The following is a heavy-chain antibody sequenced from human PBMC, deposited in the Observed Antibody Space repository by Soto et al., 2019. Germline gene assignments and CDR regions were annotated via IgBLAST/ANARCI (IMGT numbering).Heavy chain of an antibody. V-gene: IGHV1-46*01. CDR3: ARDPPNYDSSGYALLWDY. CDR1: GYTFTSYY. Sequence: QVQLVQSGAEVKKPGASVKVSCKASGYTFTSYYMHWVRQAPGQGLEWLGIINPSGGSTSYAQKFQGGVTMTRDTSTSTVYMELSSLRSEDTAVYYCARDPPNYDSSGYALLWDYWGQGTLVTVSS. D-gene: IGHD3-22*01. CDR2: INPSGGST. J-gene: IGHJ4*02.